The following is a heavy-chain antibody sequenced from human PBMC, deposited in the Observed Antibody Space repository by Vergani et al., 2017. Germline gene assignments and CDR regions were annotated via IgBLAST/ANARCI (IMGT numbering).Heavy chain of an antibody. V-gene: IGHV4-39*01. CDR2: IYYSGST. CDR1: GGSISSSSYY. J-gene: IGHJ5*02. Sequence: QLQLQESGPGLVKSSETLSLTCTVSGGSISSSSYYWGWIRQPPGKGLEWIGSIYYSGSTYYNPSLKSRVTISVDTSKNQFSLKLSSVTAADTAVYYFARHGNPPSNLAAPLATWGQGSLVTVSS. CDR3: ARHGNPPSNLAAPLAT. D-gene: IGHD4-23*01.